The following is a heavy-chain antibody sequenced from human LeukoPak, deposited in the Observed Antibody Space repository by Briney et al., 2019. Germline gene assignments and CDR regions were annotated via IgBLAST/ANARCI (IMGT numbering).Heavy chain of an antibody. V-gene: IGHV1-69*01. Sequence: SVKVSCKASGGTFSSYAISWVRQAPGQGLEWMGGIIPIFGTANYAQKFQGRVTITADESTSTAYMELSSLRSEDTAVYYCATHCGGDCYSNAAFGYWGQGTLVTVSS. CDR1: GGTFSSYA. J-gene: IGHJ4*02. D-gene: IGHD2-21*01. CDR2: IIPIFGTA. CDR3: ATHCGGDCYSNAAFGY.